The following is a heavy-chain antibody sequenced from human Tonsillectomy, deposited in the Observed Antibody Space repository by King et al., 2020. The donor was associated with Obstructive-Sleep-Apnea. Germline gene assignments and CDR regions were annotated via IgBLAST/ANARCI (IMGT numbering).Heavy chain of an antibody. V-gene: IGHV3-21*01. J-gene: IGHJ5*02. CDR1: GFTFSGYS. CDR2: ISSGSNYI. Sequence: VQLVESGGGLVKPGGSLRLSCAASGFTFSGYSMNWVRQAPGKGLEWVSSISSGSNYIYYADSVKGRFTISRDNHKNSLYRKMNSLRAEDTAVYYCVSADDYGDQPNWCDPWGQGTLVTVPS. D-gene: IGHD4-17*01. CDR3: VSADDYGDQPNWCDP.